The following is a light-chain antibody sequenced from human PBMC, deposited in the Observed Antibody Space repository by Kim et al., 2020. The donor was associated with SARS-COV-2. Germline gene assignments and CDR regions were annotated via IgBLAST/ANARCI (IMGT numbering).Light chain of an antibody. CDR2: AAS. CDR3: QNYYSAPLT. J-gene: IGKJ4*01. V-gene: IGKV1-27*01. CDR1: QDITNY. Sequence: ASVGDTVTITCRASQDITNYLAWYQPRPGSVPKVLVYAASTLQSGVPSRFSGSGSGTDFALTISSLQPEDIATYYCQNYYSAPLTFGGGTKVDIK.